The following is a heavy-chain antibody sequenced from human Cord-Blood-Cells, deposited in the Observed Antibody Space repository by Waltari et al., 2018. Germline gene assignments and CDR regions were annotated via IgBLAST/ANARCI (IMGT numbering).Heavy chain of an antibody. V-gene: IGHV1-69*04. D-gene: IGHD2-21*01. CDR3: AREGGKGGCGGDCYYYYGMDV. Sequence: WMGRIIPILGIANYAQKFQGRVTITGDKSTSTAYMELSSLRSEDTAVYYCAREGGKGGCGGDCYYYYGMDVWGQGTTVTVSS. CDR2: IIPILGIA. J-gene: IGHJ6*02.